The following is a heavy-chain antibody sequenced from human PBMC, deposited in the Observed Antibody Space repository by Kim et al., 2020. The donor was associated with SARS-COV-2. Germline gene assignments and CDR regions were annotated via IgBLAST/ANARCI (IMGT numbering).Heavy chain of an antibody. Sequence: SRVTISVDTSKNQFSLKLSSVTAADTAVYYCARDYSYDHMSTYYYYGMDVWGQGTTVTVSS. CDR3: ARDYSYDHMSTYYYYGMDV. J-gene: IGHJ6*02. D-gene: IGHD5-18*01. V-gene: IGHV4-31*02.